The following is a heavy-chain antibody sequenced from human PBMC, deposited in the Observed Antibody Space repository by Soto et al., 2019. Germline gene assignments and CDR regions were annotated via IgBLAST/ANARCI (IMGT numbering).Heavy chain of an antibody. CDR2: IYWNDDK. J-gene: IGHJ3*01. Sequence: SGPTLVNPTQTLTLTCTFSGFSLSTSGVGVGWIRQPPGKALEWLALIYWNDDKRYSPSLKSRLTITKDTSKNQVVLTMTNMDHDDRATYYCAHIRIVFRVLKWSHNAFDFRGKGKRGTVSS. V-gene: IGHV2-5*01. CDR3: AHIRIVFRVLKWSHNAFDF. CDR1: GFSLSTSGVG. D-gene: IGHD3-3*01.